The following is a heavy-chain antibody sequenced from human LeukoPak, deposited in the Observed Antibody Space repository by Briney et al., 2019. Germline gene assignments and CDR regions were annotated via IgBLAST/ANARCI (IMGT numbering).Heavy chain of an antibody. CDR2: IYYSGST. CDR1: GGSISSSSYY. V-gene: IGHV4-39*01. Sequence: SETLSLTRTVSGGSISSSSYYWGWIRQPPGKGLEWIGSIYYSGSTYYNPSLKSRVTISVDTSKNQFSLKLSSVTAADTAVYYCARRLWFGELLLPFDYWGQGTLVTVSS. CDR3: ARRLWFGELLLPFDY. D-gene: IGHD3-10*01. J-gene: IGHJ4*02.